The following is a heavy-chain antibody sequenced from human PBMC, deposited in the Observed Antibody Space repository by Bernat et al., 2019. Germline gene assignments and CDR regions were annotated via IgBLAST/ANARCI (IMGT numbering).Heavy chain of an antibody. CDR3: EKTLAHDPLFDY. Sequence: QVQLVESGGGVVQPGRSLRLSCAASGFTFSSYGMHWVRQAPGKGLEWVAVISYDGSNKYYADSVKGRFTISRDNSKNTLYLQMNSLRAEDTAVYYCEKTLAHDPLFDYWGQGTLVTVSS. V-gene: IGHV3-30*18. D-gene: IGHD3-16*01. J-gene: IGHJ4*02. CDR2: ISYDGSNK. CDR1: GFTFSSYG.